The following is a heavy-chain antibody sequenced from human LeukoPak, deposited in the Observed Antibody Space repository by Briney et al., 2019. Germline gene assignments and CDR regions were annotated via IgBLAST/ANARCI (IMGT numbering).Heavy chain of an antibody. CDR3: ARDLVYYDSSGYYLGWPFDY. Sequence: ASVKVSCKASGYTFTSYYMHWVRQAPGQGLEWMGRIIPIFGTANYAQKFQGRVTITTDESTSTAYMELSSLRSEDTAVYYCARDLVYYDSSGYYLGWPFDYWGQGTLVTVSS. CDR2: IIPIFGTA. CDR1: GYTFTSYY. V-gene: IGHV1-69*05. D-gene: IGHD3-22*01. J-gene: IGHJ4*02.